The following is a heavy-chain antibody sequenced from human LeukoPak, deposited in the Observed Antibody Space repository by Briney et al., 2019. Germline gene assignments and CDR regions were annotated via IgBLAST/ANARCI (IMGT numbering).Heavy chain of an antibody. CDR1: GFTFSSYA. V-gene: IGHV3-23*01. D-gene: IGHD6-19*01. CDR3: ARTREKWQVLDY. CDR2: ISGSGGST. J-gene: IGHJ4*02. Sequence: GGSLRLSCAASGFTFSSYAMSWVRQAPGKGLEWVSAISGSGGSTYYADSVKGRFTISRDNSKNTLYLQMNSLRPDDTAVYFCARTREKWQVLDYWGQGTLVTVSS.